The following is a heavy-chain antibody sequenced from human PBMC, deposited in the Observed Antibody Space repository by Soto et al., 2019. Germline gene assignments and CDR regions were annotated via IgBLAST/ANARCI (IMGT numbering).Heavy chain of an antibody. CDR3: AREVSTYGMDV. Sequence: GGSLRLSCAASGFTFSSYAMHWVRQAPGKGLEWVAVISYDGSNKYYADSVKGRFTISRDNSKNTLYLQMNSLRAEDTAVYYCAREVSTYGMDVWGQGTTVTVSS. CDR1: GFTFSSYA. CDR2: ISYDGSNK. J-gene: IGHJ6*02. V-gene: IGHV3-30-3*01.